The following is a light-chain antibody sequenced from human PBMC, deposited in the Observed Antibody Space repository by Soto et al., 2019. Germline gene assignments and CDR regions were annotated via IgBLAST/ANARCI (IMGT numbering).Light chain of an antibody. CDR1: SSDVGGYNY. CDR2: DVT. Sequence: ALTQPASVSGSPGQSIAISCTGSSSDVGGYNYVSWYQHHPGKAPKLMIYDVTNRPSGVSDRFSGSKSGNTASLTISRLAAEEAAYYSCSSYTSSVNYAFGSGTAVTVL. J-gene: IGLJ1*01. CDR3: SSYTSSVNYA. V-gene: IGLV2-14*03.